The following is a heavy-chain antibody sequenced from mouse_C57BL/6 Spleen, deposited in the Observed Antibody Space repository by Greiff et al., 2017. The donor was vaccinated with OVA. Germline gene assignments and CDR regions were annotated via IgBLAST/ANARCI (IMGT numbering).Heavy chain of an antibody. CDR2: ISDGGSYT. V-gene: IGHV5-4*01. D-gene: IGHD1-1*01. Sequence: EVMLVESGGGLVKPGGSLKLSCAASGFTFSSSAMSWVRQTPEKRLEWVATISDGGSYTYYPDNVKGRFTISRDNAKNNLYLQMSHLKSEDTAMYYCAREYYGSSYRYFDVWGTGTTVTVSS. CDR1: GFTFSSSA. CDR3: AREYYGSSYRYFDV. J-gene: IGHJ1*03.